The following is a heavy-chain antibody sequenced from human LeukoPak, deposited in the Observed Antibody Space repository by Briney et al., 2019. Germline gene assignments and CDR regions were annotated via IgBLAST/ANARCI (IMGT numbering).Heavy chain of an antibody. CDR2: ISAYNGNT. CDR3: ARDYRYYDYVWGSYRYTIVDY. J-gene: IGHJ4*02. CDR1: GYTFTSYG. D-gene: IGHD3-16*02. Sequence: GASVKVSCKASGYTFTSYGISWVRQAPGQGLEWMGWISAYNGNTNYAQKLQGRVTMTTDTSTSTAYMELRSLRSDDTAVYYCARDYRYYDYVWGSYRYTIVDYWGQGTLVTVSS. V-gene: IGHV1-18*01.